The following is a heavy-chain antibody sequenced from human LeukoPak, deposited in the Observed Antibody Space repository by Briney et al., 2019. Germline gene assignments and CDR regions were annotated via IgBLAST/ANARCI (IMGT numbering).Heavy chain of an antibody. D-gene: IGHD1-26*01. J-gene: IGHJ4*02. V-gene: IGHV3-73*01. Sequence: GGSLRLSCAASGFTFSGSAMHWVRQASGKGLEWVGRIRNKANSYATAYAASVKGRFTISRDDSKNTAYLQMNSLKTEDTAVYYCTRQSDSGSYWGQGTLVTVSS. CDR3: TRQSDSGSY. CDR2: IRNKANSYAT. CDR1: GFTFSGSA.